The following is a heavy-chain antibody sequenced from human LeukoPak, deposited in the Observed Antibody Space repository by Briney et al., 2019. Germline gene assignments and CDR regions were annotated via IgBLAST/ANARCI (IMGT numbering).Heavy chain of an antibody. Sequence: PGGSLRLSCAASEFTFSNYAMSWVRQAPGKGLEWVSAISGSGGSTYYADSVKGRFTISRDNSKNTLYLQMNSLRAEDTAVYYCAKDIRAHYYGSGSYSPSFDYWGQGTLVTVSS. CDR1: EFTFSNYA. CDR2: ISGSGGST. J-gene: IGHJ4*02. CDR3: AKDIRAHYYGSGSYSPSFDY. V-gene: IGHV3-23*01. D-gene: IGHD3-10*01.